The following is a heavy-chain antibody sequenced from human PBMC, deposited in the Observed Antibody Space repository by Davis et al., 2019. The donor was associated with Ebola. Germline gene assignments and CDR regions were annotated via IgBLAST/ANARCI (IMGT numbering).Heavy chain of an antibody. J-gene: IGHJ4*02. CDR1: GFTFSSYA. Sequence: GESLKISCAASGFTFSSYAMHWVRQAPGKGLEWVAVISYDGSNKYYADSVKGRFTISRDNSKNTLYLQMNSLRAEDTAVYYCARAFAYGDFWGQGTLVTVSS. CDR3: ARAFAYGDF. D-gene: IGHD4-17*01. CDR2: ISYDGSNK. V-gene: IGHV3-30-3*01.